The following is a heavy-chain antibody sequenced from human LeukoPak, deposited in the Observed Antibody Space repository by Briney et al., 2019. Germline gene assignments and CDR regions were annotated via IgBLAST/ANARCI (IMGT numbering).Heavy chain of an antibody. V-gene: IGHV3-73*01. CDR2: IRSKANSYAT. J-gene: IGHJ4*02. CDR1: GFSFSGSA. Sequence: GGSLRLSCAASGFSFSGSAMHWVRQASGKGLEWLGRIRSKANSYATAYAASVKGRFTISRDDSKNTAYLQMNSLKTEDTAVYYCTRRVGATSEVDQWGQGTLVTVSS. D-gene: IGHD1-26*01. CDR3: TRRVGATSEVDQ.